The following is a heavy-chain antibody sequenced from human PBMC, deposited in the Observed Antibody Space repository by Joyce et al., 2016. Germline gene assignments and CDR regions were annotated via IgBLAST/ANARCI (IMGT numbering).Heavy chain of an antibody. CDR1: GITLSDYY. V-gene: IGHV1-2*02. D-gene: IGHD1-14*01. CDR3: FLRGMDYYQYMDV. Sequence: QVQAVQSGAEVKKPGASLKVSCTASGITLSDYYLHWVRQAPGKGLEWMGWINPKTGATNYAQDFQARVTMTRDTSISTINMELISLRSDDTAVYYCFLRGMDYYQYMDVWGKGTMVTVS. CDR2: INPKTGAT. J-gene: IGHJ6*03.